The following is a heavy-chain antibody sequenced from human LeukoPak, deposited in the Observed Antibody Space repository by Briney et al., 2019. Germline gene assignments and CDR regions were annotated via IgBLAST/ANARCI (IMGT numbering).Heavy chain of an antibody. CDR1: GFTFANYA. Sequence: GGSLRLSCAASGFTFANYAMSWVRQAPGKGLEWISAITGSGGSTYYADSVKGRFTISRDYSKNTLYLQMNSLRAEDTAVYYCAKYGSTVFTPNFDYWGQGTLVTVSS. D-gene: IGHD4-23*01. J-gene: IGHJ4*02. CDR2: ITGSGGST. V-gene: IGHV3-23*01. CDR3: AKYGSTVFTPNFDY.